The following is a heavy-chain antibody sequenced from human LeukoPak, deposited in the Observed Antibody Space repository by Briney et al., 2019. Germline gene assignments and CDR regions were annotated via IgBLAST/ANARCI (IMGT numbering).Heavy chain of an antibody. D-gene: IGHD3-10*01. CDR1: GFTFGDYA. V-gene: IGHV3-11*06. CDR2: ISSSSYT. Sequence: KPGRSLRLSCTASGFTFGDYAMSWIRQAPGKGLEWVSYISSSSYTNYADSVKGRFTISRDNAKNSLYLQMNSLRAEDTAVYYCARGSRVWFGELLFDYWGQGTLVTVSS. CDR3: ARGSRVWFGELLFDY. J-gene: IGHJ4*02.